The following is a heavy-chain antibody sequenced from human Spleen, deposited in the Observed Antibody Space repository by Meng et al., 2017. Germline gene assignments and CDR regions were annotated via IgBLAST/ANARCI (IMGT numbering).Heavy chain of an antibody. Sequence: SVKVSCKASGGTFSNYAISWVRQAPGQGLEWMGWISVYNGYTKYAQKFQGRVTITADESTSTAYMELSSLRSEDTAVYYCARGILVRWYPFDYWGQGTLVTVSS. CDR1: GGTFSNYA. V-gene: IGHV1-69*13. J-gene: IGHJ4*02. D-gene: IGHD4-23*01. CDR3: ARGILVRWYPFDY. CDR2: ISVYNGYT.